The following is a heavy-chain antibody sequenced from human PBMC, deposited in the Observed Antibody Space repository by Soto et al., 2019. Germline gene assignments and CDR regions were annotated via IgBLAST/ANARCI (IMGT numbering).Heavy chain of an antibody. CDR2: ISGSGGST. J-gene: IGHJ4*02. CDR1: EFSFSSYA. Sequence: EVQLLESGGGLVQPGGSLRLSCAASEFSFSSYAMSWVRQAPVKGVEWVSAISGSGGSTYYADSVKGRFTISRDNSKNTLYLQMNSLRAEDTVVYYCAKKRGYNWNDLIDYWGQGTLVTVSS. D-gene: IGHD1-1*01. CDR3: AKKRGYNWNDLIDY. V-gene: IGHV3-23*01.